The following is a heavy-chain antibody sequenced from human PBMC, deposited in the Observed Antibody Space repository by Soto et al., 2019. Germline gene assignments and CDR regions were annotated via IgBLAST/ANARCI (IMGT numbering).Heavy chain of an antibody. Sequence: QVQVVQSGAEVRKPGSSLKVSCKASGGTLTSYAVNWVRQAPGQGLEWMGVVVPMLNTLNYAQRFQGRVTITADESTTTAFMELSSLRSDDTAVYYCAISAWNYGGPLNWLDPWGQGTLVTVSS. D-gene: IGHD1-7*01. CDR1: GGTLTSYA. V-gene: IGHV1-69*01. J-gene: IGHJ5*02. CDR3: AISAWNYGGPLNWLDP. CDR2: VVPMLNTL.